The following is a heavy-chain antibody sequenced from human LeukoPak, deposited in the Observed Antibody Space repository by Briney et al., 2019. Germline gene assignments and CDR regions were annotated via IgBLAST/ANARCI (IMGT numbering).Heavy chain of an antibody. Sequence: SVKVSCKASGGTFSSYAISWVRQAPGQGLEWMGGIIPIFGTANYAQKFQGRVTITADKSTSTAYMELSSLRSEDTAVYYCARVRLRHYDFWSGYPPYYYMDVWGKGSTVTVSS. D-gene: IGHD3-3*01. CDR2: IIPIFGTA. CDR1: GGTFSSYA. J-gene: IGHJ6*03. V-gene: IGHV1-69*06. CDR3: ARVRLRHYDFWSGYPPYYYMDV.